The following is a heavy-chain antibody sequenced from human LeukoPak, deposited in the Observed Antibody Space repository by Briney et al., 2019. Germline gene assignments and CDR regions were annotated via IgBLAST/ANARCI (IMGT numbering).Heavy chain of an antibody. CDR3: ARLWRDGSNWHPDDN. Sequence: SETLSLTGAVSGASVNAYLWSWIRQPAGQGLEWIGRTSVNDGATYNSSLMSRVTMSVDTSKNQFSLRLTSMTAADTAIYYCARLWRDGSNWHPDDNWGQGILVTVSS. CDR1: GASVNAYL. V-gene: IGHV4-4*07. J-gene: IGHJ4*02. CDR2: TSVNDGA. D-gene: IGHD4-11*01.